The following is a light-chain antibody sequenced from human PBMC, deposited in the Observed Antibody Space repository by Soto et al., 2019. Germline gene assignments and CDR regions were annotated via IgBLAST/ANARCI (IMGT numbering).Light chain of an antibody. CDR1: QVINNH. J-gene: IGKJ5*01. V-gene: IGKV1-16*01. CDR2: AAS. Sequence: DIQMTQSPSSLSASVGDRVTIHCRASQVINNHLVWVQQKSGKAPKSLIYAASTLRSGVPSRFRGSGSGTEFTLTISGLKPEDFETYYCQQYDTSPPTFGRGTRLEIK. CDR3: QQYDTSPPT.